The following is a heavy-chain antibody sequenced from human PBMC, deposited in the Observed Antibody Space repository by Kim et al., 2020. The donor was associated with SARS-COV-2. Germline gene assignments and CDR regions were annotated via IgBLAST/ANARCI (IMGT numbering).Heavy chain of an antibody. Sequence: SETLSLTCTVSGGSISSYYWSWIRQPAGKGLEWIGRIYTSGSTNYNPSLKSRVTMSVDTSKNQFSLKLSSVTAADTAVYYCARDWIYCSGGSCYDAFDIWGQGTMVTVSS. V-gene: IGHV4-4*07. D-gene: IGHD2-15*01. CDR2: IYTSGST. CDR1: GGSISSYY. CDR3: ARDWIYCSGGSCYDAFDI. J-gene: IGHJ3*02.